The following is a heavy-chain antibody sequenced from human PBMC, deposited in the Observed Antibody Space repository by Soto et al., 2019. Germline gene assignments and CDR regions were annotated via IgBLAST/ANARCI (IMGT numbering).Heavy chain of an antibody. CDR1: GGPIRSGNW. CDR3: ARQRGYYVDY. V-gene: IGHV4-4*02. J-gene: IGHJ4*02. D-gene: IGHD3-22*01. CDR2: IYHSGTT. Sequence: SETLSLTCAVSGGPIRSGNWWSWVRQPPGKGLEWIGEIYHSGTTNYNPSLKSRVTISVDKSKNQFSLKLTSVTAADTAVYYCARQRGYYVDYWGQGTLVTVSS.